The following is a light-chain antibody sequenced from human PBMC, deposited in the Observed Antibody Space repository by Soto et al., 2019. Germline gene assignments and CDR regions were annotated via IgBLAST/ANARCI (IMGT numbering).Light chain of an antibody. V-gene: IGKV3-20*01. J-gene: IGKJ1*01. CDR1: QSVSSTY. CDR3: QHFVNSLTWT. Sequence: EMVLTQSPGTVSLSPVERATLSCRGSQSVSSTYLIWYQQKPGQAPRLLIYGASSRATGVPDRFSGGGSGTDFTLTISRLEPEHFAVYYCQHFVNSLTWTFGQGTKVDIK. CDR2: GAS.